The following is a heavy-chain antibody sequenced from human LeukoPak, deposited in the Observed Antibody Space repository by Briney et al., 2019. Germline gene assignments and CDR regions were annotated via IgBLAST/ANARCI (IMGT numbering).Heavy chain of an antibody. J-gene: IGHJ5*01. CDR2: INPKSGDT. CDR1: GYTFSDYY. Sequence: ASVKVSCKASGYTFSDYYMYWLRQAPGDGLEWMGRINPKSGDTNYAQNFQGRVTMTRDTSMNTAYMELSRLRSDDTAVYFCARGYCSGGSCYLVENWFDFWGQGTLVTVSS. D-gene: IGHD2-15*01. CDR3: ARGYCSGGSCYLVENWFDF. V-gene: IGHV1-2*06.